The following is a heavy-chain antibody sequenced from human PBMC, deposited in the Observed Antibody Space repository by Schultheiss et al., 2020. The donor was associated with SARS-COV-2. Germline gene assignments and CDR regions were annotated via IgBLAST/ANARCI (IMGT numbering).Heavy chain of an antibody. CDR3: AREGVEGWELNRWFDP. V-gene: IGHV1-46*01. J-gene: IGHJ5*02. CDR1: GYTFTGYY. CDR2: IIPIFGTA. D-gene: IGHD1-26*01. Sequence: ASVKVSCKASGYTFTGYYMHWVRQAPGQGLEWMGGIIPIFGTANYAQKFQGRVTMTRDTSTSTVYMELSSLRSEDTAVYYCAREGVEGWELNRWFDPWGQGTLVTVSS.